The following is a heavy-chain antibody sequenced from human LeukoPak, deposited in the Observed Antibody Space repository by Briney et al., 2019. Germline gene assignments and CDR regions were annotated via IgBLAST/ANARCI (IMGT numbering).Heavy chain of an antibody. J-gene: IGHJ4*02. CDR3: ARGRYSGTYLSYFDY. CDR1: GYXFTSFW. Sequence: GESLKISCNGSGYXFTSFWITWVRQMPGKGLEWMGIIYPGDSDTRYSPSFEGQVTFSADKSISTAYLQWSSLKASDTAMYYCARGRYSGTYLSYFDYWAQGTLVTVSS. V-gene: IGHV5-51*01. D-gene: IGHD1-26*01. CDR2: IYPGDSDT.